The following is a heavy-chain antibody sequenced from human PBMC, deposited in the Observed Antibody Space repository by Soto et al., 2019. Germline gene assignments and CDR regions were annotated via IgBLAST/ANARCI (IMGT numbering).Heavy chain of an antibody. Sequence: SVKVSCKASGGTFSSYAISWVRQAPGQGLEWMGGIIPIFGTANYAQKFQGRVTITADESTSTAYMELSSLRSEDTAVYYCARVVVVVPAAVNWFDPWGQGTLVTVSS. J-gene: IGHJ5*02. CDR1: GGTFSSYA. D-gene: IGHD2-2*01. CDR3: ARVVVVVPAAVNWFDP. CDR2: IIPIFGTA. V-gene: IGHV1-69*13.